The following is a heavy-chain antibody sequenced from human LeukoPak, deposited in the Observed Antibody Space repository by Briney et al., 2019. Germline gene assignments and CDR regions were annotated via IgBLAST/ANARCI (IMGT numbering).Heavy chain of an antibody. Sequence: SETLSLTCTVSGGSISSYYWSWIRQPPGKGLEWIGYIYYSGSTNYNPSLKSRVTISVDTSKNQFSLKLSSVTAADTAVYYCAREVPGELLNGFDIWGQGTMVTVSS. CDR1: GGSISSYY. J-gene: IGHJ3*02. V-gene: IGHV4-59*01. D-gene: IGHD1-26*01. CDR2: IYYSGST. CDR3: AREVPGELLNGFDI.